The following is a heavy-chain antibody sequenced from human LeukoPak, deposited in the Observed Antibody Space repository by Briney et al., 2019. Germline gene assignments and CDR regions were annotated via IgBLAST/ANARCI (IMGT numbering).Heavy chain of an antibody. CDR1: GYTFTSYD. Sequence: VASVKVSCKASGYTFTSYDINWVRQATGQGLEWMGWMNPNSGNTGYAQKFQGRVTMTSDMSTNTVYMELGGPRSEDTAVYYCARAEITSDGYNSAFDVWGQGTMVTVSS. CDR3: ARAEITSDGYNSAFDV. CDR2: MNPNSGNT. V-gene: IGHV1-8*01. D-gene: IGHD5-24*01. J-gene: IGHJ3*01.